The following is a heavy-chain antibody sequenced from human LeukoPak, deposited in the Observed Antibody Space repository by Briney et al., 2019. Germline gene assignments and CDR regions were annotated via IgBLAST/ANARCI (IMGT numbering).Heavy chain of an antibody. D-gene: IGHD3-10*01. CDR2: INHGGST. CDR1: GGSFSDSY. Sequence: SETLSLTCAVYGGSFSDSYWSWIRQPPGKGLEWIGEINHGGSTKFNPSLKSRVTISLDTSRNQFSLKVNSVTAADTAVYYCARVPNYYGSGSSFDPWGQGTLVTVSS. J-gene: IGHJ5*02. CDR3: ARVPNYYGSGSSFDP. V-gene: IGHV4-34*01.